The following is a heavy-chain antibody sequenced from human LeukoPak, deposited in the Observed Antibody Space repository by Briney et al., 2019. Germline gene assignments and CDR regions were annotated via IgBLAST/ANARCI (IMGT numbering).Heavy chain of an antibody. CDR2: ISGSGGST. CDR1: GFTFSSYG. J-gene: IGHJ5*02. D-gene: IGHD3-9*01. Sequence: GGSLRLSCAASGFTFSSYGMSWVRQAPGKGLEWVSAISGSGGSTYYADSVKGRFTISRDNSKNTLYLQMNSLRAEDTAVYYCAKGGAYDILTGYYSGDWFDPWGQGTLVTVSS. V-gene: IGHV3-23*01. CDR3: AKGGAYDILTGYYSGDWFDP.